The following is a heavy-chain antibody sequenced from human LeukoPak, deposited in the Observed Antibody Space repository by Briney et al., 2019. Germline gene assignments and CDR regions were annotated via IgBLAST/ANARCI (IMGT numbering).Heavy chain of an antibody. Sequence: GGSLRLSCAASGFTFDDYAMHWVRQAPGKGLEWVSGIGWNSGSIGYADSVKGRFTISRDNAKNSLYLQMNSLRAEDTALYYCAKDPYYYDSSGPFDYWGQGTLVTVSS. V-gene: IGHV3-9*01. D-gene: IGHD3-22*01. CDR1: GFTFDDYA. CDR2: IGWNSGSI. J-gene: IGHJ4*02. CDR3: AKDPYYYDSSGPFDY.